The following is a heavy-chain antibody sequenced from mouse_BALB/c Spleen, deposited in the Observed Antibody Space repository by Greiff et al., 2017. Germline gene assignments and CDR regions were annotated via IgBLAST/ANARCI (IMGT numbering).Heavy chain of an antibody. D-gene: IGHD3-1*01. CDR2: NSSGGGST. Sequence: EVKVVESGGGLVKPGGSLKLSCAASGFAFSSYDMSWVRQTPEKRLEWVAYNSSGGGSTYYPDTVKGRFTISRDNAKNTLYLQMSSLKSEDTAMYYCARHGAARSWFAYWGQGTLVTVSA. CDR3: ARHGAARSWFAY. J-gene: IGHJ3*01. CDR1: GFAFSSYD. V-gene: IGHV5-12-1*01.